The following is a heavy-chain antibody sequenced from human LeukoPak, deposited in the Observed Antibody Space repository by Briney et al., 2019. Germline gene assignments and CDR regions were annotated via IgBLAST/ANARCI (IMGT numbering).Heavy chain of an antibody. V-gene: IGHV1-2*04. CDR1: GYTFTGYY. Sequence: ASVKVSCKASGYTFTGYYMHWVRQAPGQGLEWMGGINPNSGGTNYAQKFQGWVTMTRDTSISTAYMELSRLRSDDTAVYYCARGDNWNDLGGAFDIWGQGTMVTVSS. D-gene: IGHD1-20*01. CDR3: ARGDNWNDLGGAFDI. J-gene: IGHJ3*02. CDR2: INPNSGGT.